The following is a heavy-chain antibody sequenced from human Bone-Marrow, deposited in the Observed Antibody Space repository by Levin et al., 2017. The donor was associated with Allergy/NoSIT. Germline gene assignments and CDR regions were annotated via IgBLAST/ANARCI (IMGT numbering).Heavy chain of an antibody. CDR2: IYYSGST. Sequence: PSETLSLTCTVSGGSINSYYWTWIRQPPGKGLEWIGRIYYSGSTHYSPSLKSRVTMSVDTSKNQFSLKLTSVTAADTAVYYCARGNGWAWRLDYWGQGTLVTVFS. CDR1: GGSINSYY. D-gene: IGHD6-19*01. J-gene: IGHJ4*02. CDR3: ARGNGWAWRLDY. V-gene: IGHV4-59*01.